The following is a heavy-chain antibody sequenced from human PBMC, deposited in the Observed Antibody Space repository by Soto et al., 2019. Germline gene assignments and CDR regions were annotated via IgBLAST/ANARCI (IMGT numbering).Heavy chain of an antibody. Sequence: ASVQVSCKASGYTFTSYAMHWVRQAPGQRLEWMGWINAGNGNTKYSQNFQGRVTINPDPSNNQLSLQLNSLSPDDTAVYYCVGLVGNSWLDSWGQGTLVTVSS. J-gene: IGHJ5*01. V-gene: IGHV1-3*01. CDR1: GYTFTSYA. CDR2: INAGNGNT. CDR3: VGLVGNSWLDS. D-gene: IGHD2-2*01.